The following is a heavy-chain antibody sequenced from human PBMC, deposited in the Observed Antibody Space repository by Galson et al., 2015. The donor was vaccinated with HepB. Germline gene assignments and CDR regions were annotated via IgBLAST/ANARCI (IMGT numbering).Heavy chain of an antibody. Sequence: SVKVSCKASGYTFTAYYIHWVRQAPGQGLEWMGWINPNSGGTSYAQRSQGRVTMTRDTSISTVHMELRRLTSDDTAVYYCARDDWCSSTSCYGLGYYNGMDVWGQGTMVTVSS. CDR3: ARDDWCSSTSCYGLGYYNGMDV. V-gene: IGHV1-2*02. CDR1: GYTFTAYY. CDR2: INPNSGGT. D-gene: IGHD2-2*01. J-gene: IGHJ6*02.